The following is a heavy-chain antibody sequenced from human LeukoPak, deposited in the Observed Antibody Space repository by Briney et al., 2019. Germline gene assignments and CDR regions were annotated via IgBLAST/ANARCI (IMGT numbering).Heavy chain of an antibody. CDR2: IYHSGST. V-gene: IGHV4-4*02. CDR3: ARAPRRDFLYYFDY. CDR1: GFTFSGYAM. Sequence: GSLRLSCAASGFTFSGYAMSWVRQPPGKGLEWIGEIYHSGSTNYNPSLKSRVTISVDKSKSQFSLKLSSVTAADTAVYYCARAPRRDFLYYFDYWGQGTLVTVSS. D-gene: IGHD3-3*01. J-gene: IGHJ4*02.